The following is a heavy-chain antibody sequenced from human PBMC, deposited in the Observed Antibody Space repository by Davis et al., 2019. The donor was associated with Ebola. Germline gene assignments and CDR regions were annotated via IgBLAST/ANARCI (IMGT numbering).Heavy chain of an antibody. V-gene: IGHV4-30-4*07. D-gene: IGHD3-3*01. CDR1: GGSISSGGYS. CDR2: IYYSGST. Sequence: MPSETLSLTCAVSGGSISSGGYSWSWIRQPPGKGLEWIGYIYYSGSTYYNPSLKSRVTISVDTSKNQFSLKLSSVTAADTAVYYCARLRNKFFYYGMDVWGQGTTVTVSS. CDR3: ARLRNKFFYYGMDV. J-gene: IGHJ6*02.